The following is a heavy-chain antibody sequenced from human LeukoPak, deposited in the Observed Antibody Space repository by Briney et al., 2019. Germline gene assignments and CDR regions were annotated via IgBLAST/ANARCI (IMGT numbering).Heavy chain of an antibody. Sequence: ASVKVSCKASGYTFTGCYMHWVRQAPGQGLEWMGWINPNSGGTNYAQKFQGRVTMTRDTSISTAYMELSRLRSDDTAVYYCARDVYDSGAFDIWGQGTMVTVSS. CDR1: GYTFTGCY. CDR3: ARDVYDSGAFDI. V-gene: IGHV1-2*02. J-gene: IGHJ3*02. CDR2: INPNSGGT. D-gene: IGHD3-22*01.